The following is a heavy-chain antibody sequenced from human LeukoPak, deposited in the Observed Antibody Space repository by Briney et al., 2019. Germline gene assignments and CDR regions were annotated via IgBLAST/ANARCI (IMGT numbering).Heavy chain of an antibody. Sequence: SGPTLVNPTQTLTLTCTFSGISLSTSEVGVGWFRQPPGKALEWLAVIHRNDDNYYSPFLKSRLTVTKDTSKNQVVLTMTDMDPVDTGTYYCAHRITEAGMDVWGQGSTVTVSS. V-gene: IGHV2-5*01. J-gene: IGHJ6*02. CDR2: IHRNDDN. CDR3: AHRITEAGMDV. D-gene: IGHD1-14*01. CDR1: GISLSTSEVG.